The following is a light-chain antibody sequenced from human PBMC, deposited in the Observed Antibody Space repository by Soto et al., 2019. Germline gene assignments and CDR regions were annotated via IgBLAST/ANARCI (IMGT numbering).Light chain of an antibody. J-gene: IGKJ1*01. CDR3: QQYNNWPET. V-gene: IGKV3-20*01. Sequence: PGERATLSCRASQSVRSNYLAWYQQKPGRAPRLLIYGASSRATGIPDRFSGSGSGTDFTLTISRLEPEDFAVYYCQQYNNWPETFGQGTKVDIK. CDR1: QSVRSNY. CDR2: GAS.